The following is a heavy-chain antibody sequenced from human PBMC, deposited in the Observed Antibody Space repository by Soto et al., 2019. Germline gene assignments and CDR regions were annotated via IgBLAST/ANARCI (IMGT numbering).Heavy chain of an antibody. J-gene: IGHJ4*02. D-gene: IGHD2-15*01. Sequence: QVQLVESGGGLVKPGGSLRLSCAASGFTFSDHYMSWIRQTPGKGLEWVSCFSGSGGSTYYADSVKGRFTISRDNSKNTLYLQMNSLRAEDTAVYYCAKCGGLGTPRGSGTCYCPIDYWGQGTLVTVSS. CDR3: AKCGGLGTPRGSGTCYCPIDY. CDR1: GFTFSDHY. CDR2: FSGSGGST. V-gene: IGHV3-11*01.